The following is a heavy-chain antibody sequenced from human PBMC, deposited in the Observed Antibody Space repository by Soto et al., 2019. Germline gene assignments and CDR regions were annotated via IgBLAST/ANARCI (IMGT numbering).Heavy chain of an antibody. CDR2: NSSSRGYI. CDR3: ARDGCTNGVCPQRGDCCEFDY. D-gene: IGHD2-8*01. J-gene: IGHJ4*02. Sequence: GGPLRVSCAASGCTFGSYSMNWIRQAPEKRLEWVSSNSSSRGYIYYADSVKGRFTISRDNAKNSLYLQMNSLRAEDTAVYYCARDGCTNGVCPQRGDCCEFDYRGQGTLVTVSS. CDR1: GCTFGSYS. V-gene: IGHV3-21*01.